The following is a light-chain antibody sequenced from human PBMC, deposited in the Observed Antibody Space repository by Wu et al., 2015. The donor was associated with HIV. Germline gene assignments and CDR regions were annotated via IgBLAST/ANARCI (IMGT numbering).Light chain of an antibody. CDR2: GAS. J-gene: IGKJ1*01. Sequence: EIVLTQSPDTLSLSPGERATLSCRASQSVSSTYLAWYQQKPGQAPRLLIFGASSRATGIPDRFSGSGSGTDFTLTIGRLEPEDFAVYYCQQYSSSGTFGQGTKVGNQT. CDR1: QSVSSTY. CDR3: QQYSSSGT. V-gene: IGKV3-20*01.